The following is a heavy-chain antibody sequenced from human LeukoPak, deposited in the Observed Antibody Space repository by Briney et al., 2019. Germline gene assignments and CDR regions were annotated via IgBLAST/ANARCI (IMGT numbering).Heavy chain of an antibody. D-gene: IGHD1-26*01. CDR3: AKDRTVGASYWYFDL. Sequence: GGSLRLSCAASGFTFSSYAMTWVRQAPGKGLEWVSVIGYSGGDIQYADSVKGRFTISRDSSKNTLFVHMNTLRAEDTAIYYCAKDRTVGASYWYFDLWGRGTLVTVSS. J-gene: IGHJ2*01. CDR1: GFTFSSYA. CDR2: IGYSGGDI. V-gene: IGHV3-23*01.